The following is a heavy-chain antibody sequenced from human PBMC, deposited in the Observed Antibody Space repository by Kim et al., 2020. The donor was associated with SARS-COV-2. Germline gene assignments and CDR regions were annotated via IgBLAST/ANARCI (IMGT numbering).Heavy chain of an antibody. Sequence: ASVKVSCKASGYTFTSYYMHWVRQAPGQGLEWMGIINPSGGSTSYAQKFQGRVTMTRDTSTSTVYMELSSLRSEDTAVYYCARDASRRAPQLRYFDWTQLDYWGQGTLVTVSS. D-gene: IGHD3-9*01. J-gene: IGHJ4*02. CDR1: GYTFTSYY. CDR3: ARDASRRAPQLRYFDWTQLDY. V-gene: IGHV1-46*01. CDR2: INPSGGST.